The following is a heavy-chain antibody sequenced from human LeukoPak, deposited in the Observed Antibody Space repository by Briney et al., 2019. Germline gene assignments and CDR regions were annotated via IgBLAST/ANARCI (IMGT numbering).Heavy chain of an antibody. CDR2: ISSGGGYT. Sequence: QSGGSLRLSCAASGFTFSSYAMNWVRQAPGKGLEWVAVISSGGGYTFYADSVKGRFTISRDNSKSTLFLQMSSLRGEDTAIYYCAKDYHGSGGSAFDICGQGTMVTV. J-gene: IGHJ3*02. V-gene: IGHV3-23*01. D-gene: IGHD3-10*01. CDR1: GFTFSSYA. CDR3: AKDYHGSGGSAFDI.